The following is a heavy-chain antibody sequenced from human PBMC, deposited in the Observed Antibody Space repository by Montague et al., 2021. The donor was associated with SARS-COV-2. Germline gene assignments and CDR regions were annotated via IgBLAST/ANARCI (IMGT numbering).Heavy chain of an antibody. V-gene: IGHV3-33*01. Sequence: SLRLSCAASGFTFSSYGMHWVRRAPGKGLEWVAVIWYDGSNKYYADSVKGRFTISRDNSKNTLYLQMNSLRAEDTAVYYCAREVLAHNWNDCHFDYWGQGTLVTVSS. CDR1: GFTFSSYG. J-gene: IGHJ4*02. D-gene: IGHD1-1*01. CDR2: IWYDGSNK. CDR3: AREVLAHNWNDCHFDY.